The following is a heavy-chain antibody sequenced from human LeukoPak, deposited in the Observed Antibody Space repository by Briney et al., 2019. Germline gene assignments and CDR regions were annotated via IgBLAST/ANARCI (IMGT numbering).Heavy chain of an antibody. Sequence: ASVKVSCKASGYTFTSYAMHWVRQAPGQRLEWMGWINAGNGNTKYSQKFQGRVTITRDTSASTAYMELSSLRSEDTAVYYCARNGGGVATHNWFDPWGQGTLVTVSS. CDR2: INAGNGNT. J-gene: IGHJ5*02. CDR1: GYTFTSYA. CDR3: ARNGGGVATHNWFDP. V-gene: IGHV1-3*01. D-gene: IGHD5-12*01.